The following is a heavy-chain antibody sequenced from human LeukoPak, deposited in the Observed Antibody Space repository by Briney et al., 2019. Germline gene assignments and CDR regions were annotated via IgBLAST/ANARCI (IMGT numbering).Heavy chain of an antibody. CDR1: GFTFSSYA. CDR3: AKANLGYCSGGSCYSGPSGMDV. J-gene: IGHJ6*02. V-gene: IGHV3-23*01. CDR2: ISGSGGST. Sequence: GGSLRLSCAASGFTFSSYATSWVRQAPGKGLEWVSAISGSGGSTYYADSVKGRFTISRDNSKNTLYLQMNSLRAEDTAVYYCAKANLGYCSGGSCYSGPSGMDVWGQGTTVTVSS. D-gene: IGHD2-15*01.